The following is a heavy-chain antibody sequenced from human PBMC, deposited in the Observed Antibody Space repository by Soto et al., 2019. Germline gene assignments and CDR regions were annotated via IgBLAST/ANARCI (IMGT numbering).Heavy chain of an antibody. J-gene: IGHJ5*02. V-gene: IGHV1-18*01. CDR3: ATAPSSPQQLATGFAP. D-gene: IGHD6-13*01. CDR1: GYTFTSYG. CDR2: ISAYNGNT. Sequence: ASVKVSCKASGYTFTSYGISWVRQAPGQGLEWMGWISAYNGNTNYAQKLQGRVTMTTDTSTSTAYMELRSLRSDDTAVYYCATAPSSPQQLATGFAPGGQGPLVPVSS.